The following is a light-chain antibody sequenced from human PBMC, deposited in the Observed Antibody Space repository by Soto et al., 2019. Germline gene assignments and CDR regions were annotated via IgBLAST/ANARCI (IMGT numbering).Light chain of an antibody. J-gene: IGKJ1*01. CDR1: QSISSY. CDR3: QQYNSFSRT. V-gene: IGKV1-5*03. Sequence: DLQMTQSPSTLSASVGDRVTITCRASQSISSYLAWYQQKPGKAPKLLIYKASSLESGVPSRFSGSGSGTEFTLTISSLQPDDFATYFCQQYNSFSRTFGQGTKVEIK. CDR2: KAS.